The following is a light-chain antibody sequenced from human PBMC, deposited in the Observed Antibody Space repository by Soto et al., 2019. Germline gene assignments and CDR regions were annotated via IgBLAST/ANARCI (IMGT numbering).Light chain of an antibody. Sequence: QSVLTQPASVSGSPAQSITISCTGTSSDVGGYNYVSWYQQHPGKAPKLMIYEVSNRPSGVSNRFSGSKSGNTASLTISGLQAEDEADYYCSSYTSSSTLEVFGGGTKLTVL. J-gene: IGLJ3*02. CDR3: SSYTSSSTLEV. CDR1: SSDVGGYNY. V-gene: IGLV2-14*01. CDR2: EVS.